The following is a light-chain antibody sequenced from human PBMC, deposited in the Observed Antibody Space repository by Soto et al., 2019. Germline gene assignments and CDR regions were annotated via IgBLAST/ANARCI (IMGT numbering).Light chain of an antibody. V-gene: IGKV3-15*01. CDR1: QSVGSD. CDR2: DAS. Sequence: EIVMTQSPATLSVSPGERATLSCRASQSVGSDLAWYQHTPGQPPRLLIYDASTRATGIPGRFSGSGSGTEFTLTISSLQSEDFAVYFCQQYNNWPPWTFGQGTKFDIK. CDR3: QQYNNWPPWT. J-gene: IGKJ1*01.